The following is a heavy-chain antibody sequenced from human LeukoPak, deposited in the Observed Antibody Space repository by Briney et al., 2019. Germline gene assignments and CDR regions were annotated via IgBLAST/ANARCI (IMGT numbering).Heavy chain of an antibody. CDR3: AKGSFGVGIQGFDP. CDR2: ISSSSSTI. V-gene: IGHV3-48*01. CDR1: GFTFSSYS. D-gene: IGHD3-3*01. Sequence: GGSLRLSCAASGFTFSSYSMNWVRQAPGKGLEWVSYISSSSSTIYYADSVKGRFTISRDNAKNSLYLQMNSLRAEDTAVYYCAKGSFGVGIQGFDPWGQGALVTVSS. J-gene: IGHJ5*02.